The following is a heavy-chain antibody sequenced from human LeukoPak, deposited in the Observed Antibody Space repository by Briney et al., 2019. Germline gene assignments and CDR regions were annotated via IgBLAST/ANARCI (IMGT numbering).Heavy chain of an antibody. CDR3: ARDDGSATMGFDS. V-gene: IGHV1-69*05. D-gene: IGHD1-26*01. CDR2: VIPILGTT. Sequence: SVKVSCKASGTTFSRSAISWVRQAPGQGLEWMGGVIPILGTTNYAQKFQDRVSITMDESTSTAYMEVTSLRSVDTAVYYCARDDGSATMGFDSWGQGTLVTVSS. J-gene: IGHJ4*02. CDR1: GTTFSRSA.